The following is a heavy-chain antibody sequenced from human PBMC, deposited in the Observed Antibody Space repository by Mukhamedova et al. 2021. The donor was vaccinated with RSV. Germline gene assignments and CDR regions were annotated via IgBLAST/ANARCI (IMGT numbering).Heavy chain of an antibody. J-gene: IGHJ6*03. V-gene: IGHV3-11*06. D-gene: IGHD3-10*01. Sequence: ISRDNAKNSLYLQMNSLRAEDTAVYYCARERRKGRYYYMDVWGQGTTVTVSS. CDR3: ARERRKGRYYYMDV.